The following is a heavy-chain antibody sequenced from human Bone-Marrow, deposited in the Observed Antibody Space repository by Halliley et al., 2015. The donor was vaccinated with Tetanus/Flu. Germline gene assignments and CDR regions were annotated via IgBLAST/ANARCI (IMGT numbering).Heavy chain of an antibody. CDR3: ATEGQRSRTLDY. D-gene: IGHD2-2*01. CDR1: GFSFNDNY. J-gene: IGHJ4*02. CDR2: IYSGGGS. V-gene: IGHV3-53*01. Sequence: SLRLSCAASGFSFNDNYMSWVRQAPGMGLEWVSLIYSGGGSFYTHSVEGRFTISRDDYKNTVYLQMNNVRADDTAIYYCATEGQRSRTLDYWGQGTLVIVSS.